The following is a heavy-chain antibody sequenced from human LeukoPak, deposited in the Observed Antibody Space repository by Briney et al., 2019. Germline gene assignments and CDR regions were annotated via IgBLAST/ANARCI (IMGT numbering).Heavy chain of an antibody. V-gene: IGHV1-8*01. D-gene: IGHD3-16*01. CDR3: ARGLSGGRDW. J-gene: IGHJ4*02. CDR2: MNPNSGNT. CDR1: VYTFTNYD. Sequence: ASVTVSHMPSVYTFTNYDINWVRQATGQGLAWMGWMNPNSGNTGYAQTFQGRVTMTRNTSISTAYMELSGLRSEGTAVYYCARGLSGGRDWWGQGTLVTVSS.